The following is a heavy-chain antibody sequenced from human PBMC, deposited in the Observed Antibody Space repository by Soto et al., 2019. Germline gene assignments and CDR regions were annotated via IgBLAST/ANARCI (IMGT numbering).Heavy chain of an antibody. CDR3: ARTLIWQYYFDY. V-gene: IGHV1-69*02. CDR1: GGTFSSYT. J-gene: IGHJ4*02. CDR2: IIPILGIA. Sequence: QVQLVQSGAEVKKPGSSVKVSCKASGGTFSSYTISWVRQAPGQGLEWMGRIIPILGIANYAQKFQGRVTITADKSTSTAYMELSSLRSEDTAVYYCARTLIWQYYFDYWGQGTLVTVSS.